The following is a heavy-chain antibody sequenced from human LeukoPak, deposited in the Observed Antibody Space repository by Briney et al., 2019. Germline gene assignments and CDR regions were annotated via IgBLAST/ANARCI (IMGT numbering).Heavy chain of an antibody. Sequence: SETLSLTCAVYGVSLRGYYCSGIRQSPQKGLEWSGEVNHEGDSIYSPSLKSLLTLSVDMSKNQFSLNLRSVTAADTAVYFCARGSNYVPDYYFDVWGKGTTVIVSS. V-gene: IGHV4-34*01. J-gene: IGHJ6*03. CDR1: GVSLRGYY. CDR2: VNHEGDS. CDR3: ARGSNYVPDYYFDV. D-gene: IGHD4-11*01.